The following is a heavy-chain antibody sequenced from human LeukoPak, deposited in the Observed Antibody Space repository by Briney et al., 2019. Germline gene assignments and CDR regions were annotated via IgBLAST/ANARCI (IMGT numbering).Heavy chain of an antibody. CDR1: GYTFTSYD. D-gene: IGHD1-26*01. Sequence: ASVKVSCKASGYTFTSYDINWVRQATGQGLEWMGWMNPNSGNTGYAQKFQGRVTTTRNTSISTAYMELSSLRSEDTAVYYCARGLSGSYYYYYGMDVWGQGTTVTVSS. CDR3: ARGLSGSYYYYYGMDV. CDR2: MNPNSGNT. V-gene: IGHV1-8*01. J-gene: IGHJ6*02.